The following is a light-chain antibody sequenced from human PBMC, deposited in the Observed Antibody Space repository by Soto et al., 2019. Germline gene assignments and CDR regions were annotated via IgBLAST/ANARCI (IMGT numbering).Light chain of an antibody. CDR3: QQYNTYPIT. Sequence: EIVLTQSPGTLSLSPGGRATLSCRASQGVSSSYLAWYQQKPGQAPRLLIYGASTRATGIPARFSGSGSGTEFTLTISSLQPDDFATYYCQQYNTYPITFGQGTRLEI. CDR2: GAS. J-gene: IGKJ5*01. V-gene: IGKV3-20*01. CDR1: QGVSSSY.